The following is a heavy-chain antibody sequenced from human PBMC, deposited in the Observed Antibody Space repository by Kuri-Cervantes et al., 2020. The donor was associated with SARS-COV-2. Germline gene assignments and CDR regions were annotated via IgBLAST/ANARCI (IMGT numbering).Heavy chain of an antibody. D-gene: IGHD2-15*01. CDR3: ARELGGGSV. V-gene: IGHV3-21*01. J-gene: IGHJ4*02. CDR2: ISSSSSYI. CDR1: GFTFNSYS. Sequence: LSLTCAASGFTFNSYSMNWVRQAPGKGLEWVSSISSSSSYIYYADSVKGRFTISRDNAKNSLYLQMNSLRAEDTAVYYCARELGGGSVWGQGTLVTVSS.